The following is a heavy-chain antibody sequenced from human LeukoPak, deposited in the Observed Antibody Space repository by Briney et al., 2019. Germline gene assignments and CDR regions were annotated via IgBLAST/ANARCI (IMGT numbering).Heavy chain of an antibody. CDR3: ATWRTAKTGFDY. J-gene: IGHJ4*02. CDR1: GGSIRSSSYY. CDR2: IYYSGSP. D-gene: IGHD1-1*01. V-gene: IGHV4-39*01. Sequence: SETLSLTCTVSGGSIRSSSYYWGWIRQPPGKGLECIGSIYYSGSPYYNPSLKSRVTISVDTSKNQFSLRLSSVTAADTAVYYCATWRTAKTGFDYWGQGTLVTVSS.